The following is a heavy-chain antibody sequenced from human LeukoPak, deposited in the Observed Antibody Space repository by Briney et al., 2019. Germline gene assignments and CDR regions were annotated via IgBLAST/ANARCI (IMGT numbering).Heavy chain of an antibody. CDR1: GGSISSYY. Sequence: SETLSLTCTVSGGSISSYYWSWIRQPPGNRLEWIGYIYYSGSTNYNPSLKSRVTISVDTSKNQFSLKLSSVTAADTAVYYCARGLGGWLRLFDYWGQGTLVTVSS. J-gene: IGHJ4*02. CDR2: IYYSGST. D-gene: IGHD6-19*01. V-gene: IGHV4-59*01. CDR3: ARGLGGWLRLFDY.